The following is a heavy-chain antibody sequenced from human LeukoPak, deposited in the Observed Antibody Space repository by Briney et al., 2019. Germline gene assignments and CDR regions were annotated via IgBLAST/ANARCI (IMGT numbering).Heavy chain of an antibody. D-gene: IGHD3-16*01. V-gene: IGHV4-34*01. CDR3: ARGYVMYY. CDR1: GFTFSRYW. J-gene: IGHJ4*02. CDR2: INHSGST. Sequence: PGGSLRLSXAASGFTFSRYWMSWVRQPPGKGLEWIGEINHSGSTNYNPSLKSRVTISVDTSKNQFSLKLSSVTAADTAVYYCARGYVMYYWGQGTLVTVSS.